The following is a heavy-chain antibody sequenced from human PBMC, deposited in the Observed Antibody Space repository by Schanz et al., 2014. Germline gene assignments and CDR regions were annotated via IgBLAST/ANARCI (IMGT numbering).Heavy chain of an antibody. CDR1: GLTFTSAW. V-gene: IGHV3-15*01. J-gene: IGHJ3*01. CDR3: TTGNGHFAFDF. D-gene: IGHD2-8*01. CDR2: IKGKTDGGTA. Sequence: EVQLVESGGGLVKPGGSLRLSCATSGLTFTSAWMSWVRQAPGKGLEWVGRIKGKTDGGTADYAAPKKGRFTISRDDTKTALFLQMNSLEAEDTADYYCTTGNGHFAFDFWGQGTMVTVSS.